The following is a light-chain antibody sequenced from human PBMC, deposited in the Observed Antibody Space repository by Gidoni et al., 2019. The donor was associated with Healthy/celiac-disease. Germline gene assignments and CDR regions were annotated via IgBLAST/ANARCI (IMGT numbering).Light chain of an antibody. J-gene: IGKJ1*01. CDR1: QSVSSD. CDR3: QQRSNWPPWT. V-gene: IGKV3-11*01. Sequence: IVLTQSPATLSLSPGERATLSCRASQSVSSDSAWYQQKPGQAPRRLIYDASNRATGIPARFSGSGSGTDFTLTISSLEPEDFAVYYCQQRSNWPPWTFGQGTKVEIK. CDR2: DAS.